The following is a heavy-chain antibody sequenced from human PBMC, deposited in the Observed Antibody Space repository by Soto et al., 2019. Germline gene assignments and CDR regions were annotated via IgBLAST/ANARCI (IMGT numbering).Heavy chain of an antibody. J-gene: IGHJ4*02. CDR3: ARDAPMIVVGYFDY. Sequence: ASVKVSCKASGYTFTSYAMHWVRQAPGQRLEWMGWINAGNGNTKYSQKFQGRVTITRDTSASTAYMDLSSLRPEDTAVYYCARDAPMIVVGYFDYWGQGTLVTVSS. CDR1: GYTFTSYA. V-gene: IGHV1-3*01. D-gene: IGHD3-22*01. CDR2: INAGNGNT.